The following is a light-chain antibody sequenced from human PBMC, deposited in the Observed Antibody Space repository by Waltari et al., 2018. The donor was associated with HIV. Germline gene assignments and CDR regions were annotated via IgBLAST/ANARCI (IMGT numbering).Light chain of an antibody. V-gene: IGKV1-5*03. CDR3: QQYNSYPLT. CDR1: QSISSW. Sequence: DIQLTQSPSPLSASVGDRVTITCRASQSISSWLAWYQQKPGKDPKLLIYKASSLESGVPARFSGSGSGTEVTLTISSLQPDDFATYYCQQYNSYPLTFGGGTKVEIK. CDR2: KAS. J-gene: IGKJ4*01.